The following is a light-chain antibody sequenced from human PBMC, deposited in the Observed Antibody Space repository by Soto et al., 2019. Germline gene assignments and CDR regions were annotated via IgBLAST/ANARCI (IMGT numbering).Light chain of an antibody. CDR2: EGS. CDR3: CSYAGSSTFVV. J-gene: IGLJ2*01. CDR1: SSDVGSYNL. V-gene: IGLV2-23*03. Sequence: QSALTQPASVSGSPGQSITISCTGTSSDVGSYNLVSWYQQHPGKAPKLMIYEGSTRASGVSNRFSGYKSGITASLTISGLQAEDEADYYCCSYAGSSTFVVVGGGTKLTVL.